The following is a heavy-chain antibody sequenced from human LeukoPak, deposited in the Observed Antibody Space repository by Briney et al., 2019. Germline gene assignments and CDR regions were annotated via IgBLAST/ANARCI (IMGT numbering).Heavy chain of an antibody. Sequence: GASVKVSCKASGYSFTSHYMHWVRQAPGQGLEWIGLINPRGTSTIYAEKFQGRIIMTRDMSTTTDYMELSSLKSDDTAVSYCARDNSIHERGWWFDPWGQGTLVTVSS. J-gene: IGHJ5*02. CDR2: INPRGTST. CDR3: ARDNSIHERGWWFDP. D-gene: IGHD4-23*01. V-gene: IGHV1-46*01. CDR1: GYSFTSHY.